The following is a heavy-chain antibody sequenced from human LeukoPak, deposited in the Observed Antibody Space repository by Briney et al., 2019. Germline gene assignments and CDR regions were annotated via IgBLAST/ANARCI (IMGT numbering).Heavy chain of an antibody. J-gene: IGHJ4*02. Sequence: GGSLRLSCAASGFTFSGSAMHWVRQASGKGLEWVGRIRSKANSYATAYAASVKGRFTISRDDSKNTAYLQMNSLSDEDPAVYYCARGYSGSYYGYWGQGTLVTVSS. CDR1: GFTFSGSA. V-gene: IGHV3-73*01. D-gene: IGHD1-26*01. CDR3: ARGYSGSYYGY. CDR2: IRSKANSYAT.